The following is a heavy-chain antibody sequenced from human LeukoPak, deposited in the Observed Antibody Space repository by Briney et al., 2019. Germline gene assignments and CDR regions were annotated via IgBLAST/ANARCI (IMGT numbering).Heavy chain of an antibody. CDR2: INPSGGST. D-gene: IGHD3-22*01. CDR1: GYTFTSYY. CDR3: AREEIMYYYDSGGPRPFDAFDI. Sequence: ASVKVSCKASGYTFTSYYMHWVRQAPGQGLEWMGIINPSGGSTSYAQKFQGRVTMTRDMSTSTVYMELSSLRSEDTAVYYCAREEIMYYYDSGGPRPFDAFDIWGQGTMVTVSS. V-gene: IGHV1-46*01. J-gene: IGHJ3*02.